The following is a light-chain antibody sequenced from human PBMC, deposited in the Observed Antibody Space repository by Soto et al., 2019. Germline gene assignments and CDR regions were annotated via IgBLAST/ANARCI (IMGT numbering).Light chain of an antibody. V-gene: IGLV1-47*02. CDR2: NNN. Sequence: QSVLTQPPSASSTPGQTVTISCSGSSSNLGSNYVFWYQQLPGAAPKLLIYNNNQRPSGVPDRFSGSKSGTSASLAISGLRSEDEADYYCAAWDDSLSGVLFGGGTKLTVL. CDR3: AAWDDSLSGVL. J-gene: IGLJ3*02. CDR1: SSNLGSNY.